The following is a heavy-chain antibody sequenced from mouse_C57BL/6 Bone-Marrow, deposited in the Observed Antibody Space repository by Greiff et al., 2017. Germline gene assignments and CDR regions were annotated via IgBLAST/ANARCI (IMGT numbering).Heavy chain of an antibody. V-gene: IGHV1-55*01. J-gene: IGHJ1*03. CDR2: IYPGSGST. CDR3: ARDDGYYVLGYFDV. D-gene: IGHD2-3*01. CDR1: GYTFTSYW. Sequence: VQLQQPGAELVKPGASVKMSCKASGYTFTSYWITWVKQRPGQGLEWIGDIYPGSGSTNYNEKFKSKATLTVDTSSSTAYMQLSSLTSEDSAVYYCARDDGYYVLGYFDVWGTGTTVTVSS.